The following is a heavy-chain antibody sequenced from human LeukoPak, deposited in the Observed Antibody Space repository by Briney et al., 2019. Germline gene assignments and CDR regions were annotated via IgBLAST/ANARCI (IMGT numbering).Heavy chain of an antibody. CDR3: ARDRGSSLYFDN. J-gene: IGHJ4*02. D-gene: IGHD6-13*01. V-gene: IGHV4-38-2*01. Sequence: PSETLSLTCGVSGYSIGSHYYWAWIRQPPGKGLEWIGNVYESGTTYYFPSLKSRLTMSVDTSKNQVSLNLTSVTAADTAVYYCARDRGSSLYFDNWGQGTLVTVSS. CDR2: VYESGTT. CDR1: GYSIGSHYY.